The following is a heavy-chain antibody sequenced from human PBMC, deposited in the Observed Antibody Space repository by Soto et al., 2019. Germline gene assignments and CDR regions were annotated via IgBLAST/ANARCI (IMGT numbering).Heavy chain of an antibody. CDR3: ARGVLLAAAGYYFDY. J-gene: IGHJ4*02. CDR1: GGSFSGYY. CDR2: INHSGST. D-gene: IGHD6-13*01. V-gene: IGHV4-34*01. Sequence: LSLTCAVYGGSFSGYYWSWIRQPPGKGLEWIGEINHSGSTNYNPSLKSRVTISVDTSKNQFSLKLSSVTAADTAVYYCARGVLLAAAGYYFDYWGQGTLVTVSS.